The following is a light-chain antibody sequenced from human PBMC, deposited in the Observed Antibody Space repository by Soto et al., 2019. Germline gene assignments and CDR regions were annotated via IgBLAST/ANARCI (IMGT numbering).Light chain of an antibody. J-gene: IGLJ2*01. V-gene: IGLV2-8*01. CDR3: SSYAGSNKGV. CDR2: DVS. CDR1: SSDVGSYNY. Sequence: QSALTQPPSASGSPGQSVTISCTGSSSDVGSYNYVSWYQQHPGKAPKLLIYDVSKRPSGVPDRFSGSKSGNRASLTVSGLQAEDEADYYCSSYAGSNKGVFGGGTKLTVL.